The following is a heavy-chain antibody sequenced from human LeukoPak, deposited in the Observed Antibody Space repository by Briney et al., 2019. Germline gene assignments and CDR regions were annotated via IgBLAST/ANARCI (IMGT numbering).Heavy chain of an antibody. V-gene: IGHV1-2*02. CDR3: AGHTQDIVVVVAETGYYYYYMDV. D-gene: IGHD2-15*01. CDR2: INPNSGGT. J-gene: IGHJ6*03. CDR1: GYTFTGYY. Sequence: ASVKVSCKASGYTFTGYYMHWVRQAPGQGLEWMGWINPNSGGTNYAQKFQGRGTMTRDTSISTAYMDLSRLRSADAAVYYCAGHTQDIVVVVAETGYYYYYMDVWGKGTTVTVSS.